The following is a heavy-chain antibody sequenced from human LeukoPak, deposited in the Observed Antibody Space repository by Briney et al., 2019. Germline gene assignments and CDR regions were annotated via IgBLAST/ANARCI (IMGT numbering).Heavy chain of an antibody. Sequence: ASVKVSCKASGYTFTGYYMHWVRQAPGQGLEWMGWINPNSGGTNYAQKFQGRVTITRDTSISTAYMELSRLRSDDTAVYYCATTFLMVYAIMFGYWGQGTLVTVSS. CDR3: ATTFLMVYAIMFGY. CDR2: INPNSGGT. V-gene: IGHV1-2*02. J-gene: IGHJ4*02. D-gene: IGHD2-8*01. CDR1: GYTFTGYY.